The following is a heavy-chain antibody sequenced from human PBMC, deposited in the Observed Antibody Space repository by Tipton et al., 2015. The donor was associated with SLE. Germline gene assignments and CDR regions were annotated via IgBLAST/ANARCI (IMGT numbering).Heavy chain of an antibody. D-gene: IGHD3/OR15-3a*01. CDR3: ARAPGLDRDYYYYSYMDV. Sequence: TLSLTCTVSGGSISNYYWSWIRQAPGKGLEWIGYISYGGNANYNPSLKSRVTISVDTSKNQFSLKLSSVTAADTAVYYCARAPGLDRDYYYYSYMDVWGKGTTVTVSS. CDR2: ISYGGNA. V-gene: IGHV4-59*12. CDR1: GGSISNYY. J-gene: IGHJ6*03.